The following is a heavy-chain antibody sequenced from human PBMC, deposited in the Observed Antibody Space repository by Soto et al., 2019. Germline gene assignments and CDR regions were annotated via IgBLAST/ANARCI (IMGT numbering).Heavy chain of an antibody. CDR3: ARTTYSSGTYAFDI. V-gene: IGHV4-4*02. D-gene: IGHD1-26*01. J-gene: IGHJ3*02. Sequence: QVQPQESGPGLVKPSGTLSLTCAVSGGSISSNNWWSWVRQPPGKGLEWIGEIYHSGSTNYNPSLKSRVTISVDKSKSQFSLKLSSVTAADTAVYSCARTTYSSGTYAFDIWGQGTMVTVSS. CDR2: IYHSGST. CDR1: GGSISSNNW.